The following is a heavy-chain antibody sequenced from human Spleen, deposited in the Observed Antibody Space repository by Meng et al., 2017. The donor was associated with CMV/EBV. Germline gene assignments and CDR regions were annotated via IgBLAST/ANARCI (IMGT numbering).Heavy chain of an antibody. J-gene: IGHJ4*02. CDR2: INHSGST. Sequence: QEGGAGLLKPLETLSLTCAVYGGSFSGYYWIWTPQPPGKGLEWIGEINHSGSTNYNPSLKSRVTISVDTSKTQFSLKLSSVTAADTAVYYCARAAGRYDSSGYYSYFDYWGQGTLVTVSS. CDR1: GGSFSGYY. V-gene: IGHV4-34*01. CDR3: ARAAGRYDSSGYYSYFDY. D-gene: IGHD3-22*01.